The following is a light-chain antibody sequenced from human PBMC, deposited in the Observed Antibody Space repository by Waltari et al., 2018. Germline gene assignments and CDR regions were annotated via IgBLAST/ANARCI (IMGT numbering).Light chain of an antibody. CDR2: AAS. CDR3: QQINSFPRT. V-gene: IGKV1-12*01. Sequence: DILMTQSPSSVSASVGDSVTITCRASQGISNWLAWYQQKPGKAPKFLTYAASILQSGVPSRFSGSGSGTDFTLTITSLQPEDFATYYCQQINSFPRTFGQGTKVEIK. CDR1: QGISNW. J-gene: IGKJ1*01.